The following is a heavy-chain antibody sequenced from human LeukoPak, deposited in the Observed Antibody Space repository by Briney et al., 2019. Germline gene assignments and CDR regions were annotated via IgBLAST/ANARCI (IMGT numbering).Heavy chain of an antibody. J-gene: IGHJ2*01. CDR1: GDSIRSGSYH. V-gene: IGHV4-39*07. D-gene: IGHD3-10*01. CDR3: ARTASYYNSYFDL. Sequence: SETLSLTCTVSGDSIRSGSYHCGWIRQPPGKGLECIVTLSYSGSTYHNPSLKSRVTISVDKSKNQVSLRLSSVTAADTAIYYCARTASYYNSYFDLWGRGTLVTVSS. CDR2: LSYSGST.